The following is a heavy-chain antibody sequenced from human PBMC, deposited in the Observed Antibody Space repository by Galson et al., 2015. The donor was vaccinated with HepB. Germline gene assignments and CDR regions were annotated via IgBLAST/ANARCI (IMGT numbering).Heavy chain of an antibody. J-gene: IGHJ5*02. D-gene: IGHD4-17*01. CDR1: GFTFSDYY. Sequence: SLRLSCAASGFTFSDYYMSWIRQAPGKGLEWVSYISSSSSYTNYADSVKGRFTISRDNAKNSLYLQMNSLRAEDTAVYYCAREVDDYGDYVERNWFDPWGQGTLVTVSS. CDR3: AREVDDYGDYVERNWFDP. V-gene: IGHV3-11*05. CDR2: ISSSSSYT.